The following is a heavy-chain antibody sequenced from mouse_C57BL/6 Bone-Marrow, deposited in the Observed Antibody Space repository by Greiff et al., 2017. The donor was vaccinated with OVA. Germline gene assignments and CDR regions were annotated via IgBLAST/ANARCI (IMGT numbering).Heavy chain of an antibody. CDR2: LYYSGPF. V-gene: IGHV3-5*01. CDR3: ARDHGNYFDY. J-gene: IGHJ2*01. CDR1: GISITTGNYR. D-gene: IGHD1-1*01. Sequence: EVKLQESGPGLVKPSQTVFLTCTVTGISITTGNYRWSWIRQFPGNKLEWIGYLYYSGPFTYNPSLTSRTTITRDTPKNQFFLEMNSLTAEDTATYYCARDHGNYFDYWGQGTTLTVSS.